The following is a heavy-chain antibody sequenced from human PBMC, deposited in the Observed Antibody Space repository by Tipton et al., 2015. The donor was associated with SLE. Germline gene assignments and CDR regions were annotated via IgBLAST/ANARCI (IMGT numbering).Heavy chain of an antibody. Sequence: SLRLSCAASGFTFSSYAMSWVRQAPGKGLEWVSAISASGGSTYYADSVKGRFTISRDNAKNSLYLQMNSLRAEDTAVYYCARDRLGGSGSYSAFDIWGQGTMVTVSS. J-gene: IGHJ3*02. D-gene: IGHD3-10*01. CDR3: ARDRLGGSGSYSAFDI. CDR1: GFTFSSYA. CDR2: ISASGGST. V-gene: IGHV3-23*01.